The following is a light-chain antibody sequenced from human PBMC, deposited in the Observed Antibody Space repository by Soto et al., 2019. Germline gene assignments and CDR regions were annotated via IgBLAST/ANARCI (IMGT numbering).Light chain of an antibody. CDR2: DSS. J-gene: IGKJ4*01. CDR3: QQRSDWPST. CDR1: QSVGTY. V-gene: IGKV3-11*01. Sequence: EIVLTQSPATLCLSPGERATLSCRASQSVGTYFAWYQQKPGQAPRLLIYDSSNRATGIPARFSGSGSGTDFTLTISSLEPEDFAVYYCQQRSDWPSTFGGGTKVEIK.